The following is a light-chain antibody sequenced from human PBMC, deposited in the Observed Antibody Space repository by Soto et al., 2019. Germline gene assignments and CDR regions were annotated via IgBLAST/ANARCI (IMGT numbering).Light chain of an antibody. Sequence: EIVLTQSPGTLSLSPGERATLFCRASQTVRNNYLAWYQQRPGQAPRLLIYGASSRATGIPDRFSGSRSGTDFTLIIMRRQYEYFAVYDLGKYAFSARAFGQESKLDIK. V-gene: IGKV3-20*01. CDR3: GKYAFSARA. CDR1: QTVRNNY. CDR2: GAS. J-gene: IGKJ1*01.